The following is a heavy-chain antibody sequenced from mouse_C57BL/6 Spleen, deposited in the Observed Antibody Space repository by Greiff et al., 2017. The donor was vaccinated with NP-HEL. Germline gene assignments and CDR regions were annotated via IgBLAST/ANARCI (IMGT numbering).Heavy chain of an antibody. Sequence: EVQLQQSGPGLAKPSQTLSLPCSVTGYSITSDYWNWIRKFPGNKLEYMGYISYSGSTYYNPSLKSRISITRDTSKNQYYLQLNSVTTEDTATYYCARFDYETYYAMDYWGQGTSVTVSS. CDR1: GYSITSDY. J-gene: IGHJ4*01. V-gene: IGHV3-8*01. CDR2: ISYSGST. CDR3: ARFDYETYYAMDY. D-gene: IGHD2-4*01.